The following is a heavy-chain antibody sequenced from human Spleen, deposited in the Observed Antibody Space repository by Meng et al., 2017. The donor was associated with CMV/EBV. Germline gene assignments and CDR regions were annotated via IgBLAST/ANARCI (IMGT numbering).Heavy chain of an antibody. CDR3: AKARDASRYCSSTTCPIDH. CDR1: GFTFITYS. CDR2: ISASGGST. J-gene: IGHJ4*02. D-gene: IGHD2-2*01. Sequence: GGSLSLSCAVPGFTFITYSMTWVRQAPGEGLEWVSGISASGGSTYYSDSVKGRFTISRDNSANTLYLQMNSLRAEDTAAYYCAKARDASRYCSSTTCPIDHWVQGTLVTVSS. V-gene: IGHV3-23*01.